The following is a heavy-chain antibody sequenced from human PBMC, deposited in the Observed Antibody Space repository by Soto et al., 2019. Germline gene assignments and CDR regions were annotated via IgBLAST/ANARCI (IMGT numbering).Heavy chain of an antibody. CDR2: ITTTSSTM. J-gene: IGHJ6*02. Sequence: GGSLRLSCTPSGFIFSDYSMNWVRQAPGKGLEWISYITTTSSTMYYADSVKGRFTISRDNAKNSLYLQMNSLRDEDTAVYYCARDSSGRQYYGMDVWGQGTTVTSP. D-gene: IGHD3-22*01. V-gene: IGHV3-48*02. CDR3: ARDSSGRQYYGMDV. CDR1: GFIFSDYS.